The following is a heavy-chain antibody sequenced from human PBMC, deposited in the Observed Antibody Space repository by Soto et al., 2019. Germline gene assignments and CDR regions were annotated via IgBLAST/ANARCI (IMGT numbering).Heavy chain of an antibody. J-gene: IGHJ6*04. CDR3: ERGFRGGMEV. Sequence: EVQLVESGGGLVQPGGSLRLSCVASGFAISNYWMHWVRQAPGKGLVWVSRINSDASTTDYADSVKGRFTISRDNAKNRLYRERGSGRAEDTLLYYGERGFRGGMEVWDKGTTVTVSS. V-gene: IGHV3-74*01. D-gene: IGHD3-10*01. CDR2: INSDASTT. CDR1: GFAISNYW.